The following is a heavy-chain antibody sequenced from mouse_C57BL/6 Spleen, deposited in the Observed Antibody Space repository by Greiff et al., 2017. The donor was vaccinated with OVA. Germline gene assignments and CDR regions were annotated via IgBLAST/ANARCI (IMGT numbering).Heavy chain of an antibody. D-gene: IGHD1-1*01. CDR1: GYTFTSYW. CDR2: IDPSDSET. CDR3: ARETTVVANAMDY. J-gene: IGHJ4*01. V-gene: IGHV1-52*01. Sequence: VQLQQPGAELVRPGSSVKLSCKASGYTFTSYWMHWVKQRPIQGLEWIGNIDPSDSETHYNQKFKDKATLTVDKSSSTAYMQLSSLTSEDSAVYYCARETTVVANAMDYWGQGTSVTVSS.